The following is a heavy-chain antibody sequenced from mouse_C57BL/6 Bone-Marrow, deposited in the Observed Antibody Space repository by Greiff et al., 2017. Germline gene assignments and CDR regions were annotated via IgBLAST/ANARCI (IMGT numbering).Heavy chain of an antibody. V-gene: IGHV14-3*01. J-gene: IGHJ1*03. CDR1: GFNIKNTY. Sequence: VQLQQSVAELVRPGASVKLSCTASGFNIKNTYMHWVKQRPEQGLEWIGRIDPANGNTKYAPKFQGKATITAVTSSNTAYLQLSSLTSEDTAIYYCALLLRYPYWYFDVWGTGTTVTVSS. CDR3: ALLLRYPYWYFDV. D-gene: IGHD1-1*01. CDR2: IDPANGNT.